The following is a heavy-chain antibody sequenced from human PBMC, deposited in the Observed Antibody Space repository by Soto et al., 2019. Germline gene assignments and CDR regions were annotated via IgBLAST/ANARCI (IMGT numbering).Heavy chain of an antibody. CDR2: INGGTGQT. V-gene: IGHV1-3*01. CDR1: RYTFATHA. D-gene: IGHD1-1*01. CDR3: ARGKGMEENYYYYGLDI. J-gene: IGHJ6*02. Sequence: ASVKVSWKASRYTFATHAMQWVRQAPVQSLEWMGWINGGTGQTKHSQRFQGRVNITRDTSASTAYMELSSLRSEDTDVYYCARGKGMEENYYYYGLDIWGQGTTVTVSS.